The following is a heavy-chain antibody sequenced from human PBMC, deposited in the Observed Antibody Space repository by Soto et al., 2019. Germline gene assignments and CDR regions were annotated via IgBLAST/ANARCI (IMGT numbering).Heavy chain of an antibody. D-gene: IGHD2-21*01. CDR1: GFTFDDYA. CDR3: ASWGHIVPVSPTDFDH. J-gene: IGHJ4*02. CDR2: INWNSGSI. Sequence: SLRLSCAASGFTFDDYAMHWVRQVPGKGLEWVSGINWNSGSIGYGDSAKGRFAISRDNAKNSLHLQMNSLRAEDTAMYYCASWGHIVPVSPTDFDHWGEGTLVTVSS. V-gene: IGHV3-9*01.